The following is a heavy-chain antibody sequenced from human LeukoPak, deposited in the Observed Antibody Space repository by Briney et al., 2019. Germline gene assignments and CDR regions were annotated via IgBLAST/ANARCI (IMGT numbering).Heavy chain of an antibody. D-gene: IGHD2-15*01. J-gene: IGHJ3*02. V-gene: IGHV4-59*01. CDR3: ARRWRDAFDI. CDR1: GGSISSYY. CDR2: IYYSGST. Sequence: SETLSLTCTVSGGSISSYYWNWIRQPPGKGLEWIGYIYYSGSTNYNPSLKSRVTISVDTSKNQFSLKVSSVTAADTAVYYCARRWRDAFDIWGQGTMVTVSS.